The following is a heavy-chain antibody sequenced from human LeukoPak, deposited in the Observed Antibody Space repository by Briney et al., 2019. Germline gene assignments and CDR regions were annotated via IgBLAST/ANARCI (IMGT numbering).Heavy chain of an antibody. CDR3: ASTDFWSGYPSLDY. CDR2: IKQDGSEK. CDR1: GFTFSSYW. J-gene: IGHJ4*02. D-gene: IGHD3-3*01. Sequence: GGSPRLSCAASGFTFSSYWMSWVRQAPGKGLEWVANIKQDGSEKYYVDSVKGRFTISRDNAKNSLYLQMNSLRAENTAVYYCASTDFWSGYPSLDYWGQGTLVTVSS. V-gene: IGHV3-7*01.